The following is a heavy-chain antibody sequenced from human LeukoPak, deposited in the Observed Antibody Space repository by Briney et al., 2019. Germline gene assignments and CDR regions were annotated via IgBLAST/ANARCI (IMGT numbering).Heavy chain of an antibody. CDR3: AISDSK. CDR1: GFTVSSNY. Sequence: PGGSLRLSCAASGFTVSSNYMTWVRQAPGKGLEWVSVIYTGGITFYADSVKGRFTISRDNSKNTLYLQMNSLRDDDTAVYYCAISDSKWGQGTLVTVSS. CDR2: IYTGGIT. D-gene: IGHD3-22*01. J-gene: IGHJ4*02. V-gene: IGHV3-53*01.